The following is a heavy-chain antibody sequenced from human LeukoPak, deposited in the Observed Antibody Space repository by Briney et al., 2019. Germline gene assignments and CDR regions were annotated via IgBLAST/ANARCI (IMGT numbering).Heavy chain of an antibody. Sequence: SETLSLTCAVYGGAFSGYYCSWIRQPPGKGLERIGEINHSGSTNYNPSLKSRVTISVDTSKNQSSLKLSSVTAADTAVYYCARGPYLTGYSVGAFDIWGQGTMVTVSS. J-gene: IGHJ3*02. V-gene: IGHV4-34*01. D-gene: IGHD3-9*01. CDR3: ARGPYLTGYSVGAFDI. CDR2: INHSGST. CDR1: GGAFSGYY.